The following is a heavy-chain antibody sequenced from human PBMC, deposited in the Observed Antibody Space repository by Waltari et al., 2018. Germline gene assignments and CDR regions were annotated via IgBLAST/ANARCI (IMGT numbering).Heavy chain of an antibody. D-gene: IGHD2-8*01. J-gene: IGHJ4*02. CDR3: AKDLGNGPFDY. CDR2: ISGSGGST. CDR1: GFPFSSYA. V-gene: IGHV3-23*01. Sequence: EVQLLESGGGLVQPGGSLSLSCAASGFPFSSYAMRWVRQAPGKGLEGVSAISGSGGSTYYADSVKGRFTISRDNSKNTLYLQMNSLRAEDTAVYYCAKDLGNGPFDYWGQGTLVTVSS.